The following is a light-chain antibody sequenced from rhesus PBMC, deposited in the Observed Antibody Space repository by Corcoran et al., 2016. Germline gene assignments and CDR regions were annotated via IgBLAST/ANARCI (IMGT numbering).Light chain of an antibody. Sequence: DIQMTQSPSSLSASVGDRVTITCRASQGISNWLAWYQQQPGKAPKLLIYRASNLETGVPSRFSGSGSGTDVTLTISSLQPEYIATYYCQQHDNSPLTFGGGTKVELK. CDR2: RAS. CDR3: QQHDNSPLT. J-gene: IGKJ4*01. V-gene: IGKV1-69*01. CDR1: QGISNW.